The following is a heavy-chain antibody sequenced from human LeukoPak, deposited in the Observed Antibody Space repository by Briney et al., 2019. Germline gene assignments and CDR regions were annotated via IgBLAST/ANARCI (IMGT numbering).Heavy chain of an antibody. D-gene: IGHD2-15*01. CDR1: GGSINSYY. Sequence: KSSETLSLTCKVSGGSINSYYWSWIRQPPGKGLEWVGYIYYIGKTNYNPSLKSRVTISLDTSKNQVSLILTSVTAADTAVYYCARLAVATTSWFDPWGQGTLVTVSS. CDR3: ARLAVATTSWFDP. J-gene: IGHJ5*02. V-gene: IGHV4-59*01. CDR2: IYYIGKT.